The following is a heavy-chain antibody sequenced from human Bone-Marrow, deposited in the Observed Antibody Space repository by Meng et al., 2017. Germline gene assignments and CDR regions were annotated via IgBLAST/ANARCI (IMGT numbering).Heavy chain of an antibody. CDR3: AKDPARFDY. V-gene: IGHV3-23*01. Sequence: VQLRWMWRFVGQPGRSLMISWSAFGFTFSSYPMSWVRQAPGKGLEWISAISGSGGRTYYADSVKGRFTISRDNSKITLYLQMNSLRAEDTAVYYCAKDPARFDYWGQGTLVTVSS. J-gene: IGHJ4*02. CDR2: ISGSGGRT. CDR1: GFTFSSYP.